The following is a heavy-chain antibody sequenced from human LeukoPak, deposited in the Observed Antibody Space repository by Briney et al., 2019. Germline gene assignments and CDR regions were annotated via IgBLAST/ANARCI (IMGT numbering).Heavy chain of an antibody. D-gene: IGHD2-21*01. CDR3: ARDHSGVDYYFDY. J-gene: IGHJ4*02. Sequence: PSETLSLTRSVSGGSINSGTFSWSWIRQPAGRGLEWIGRIQASGSTKYNPSLNNRVSISVDTSKNLFSLKLITVTAADTAVYFCARDHSGVDYYFDYWGQGTLVTVSS. V-gene: IGHV4-61*02. CDR2: IQASGST. CDR1: GGSINSGTFS.